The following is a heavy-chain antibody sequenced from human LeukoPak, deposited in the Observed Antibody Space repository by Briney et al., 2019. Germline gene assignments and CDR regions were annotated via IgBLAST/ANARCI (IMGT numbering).Heavy chain of an antibody. CDR3: AKGTRSSPNDAADI. D-gene: IGHD1-26*01. CDR1: GFTFSNYA. CDR2: IIGSGGTT. J-gene: IGHJ3*02. Sequence: GGSLRLSCAASGFTFSNYAMSWVRQAPGKGLEWVLAIIGSGGTTYYTNSVKGRFTISRDNSKNTLYLQMNSLRAEDTAVYYCAKGTRSSPNDAADIWGQGTMVTVSS. V-gene: IGHV3-23*01.